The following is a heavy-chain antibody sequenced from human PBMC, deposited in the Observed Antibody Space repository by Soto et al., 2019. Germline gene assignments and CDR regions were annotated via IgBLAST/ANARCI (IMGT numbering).Heavy chain of an antibody. CDR2: ISGSGTTA. V-gene: IGHV3-23*01. Sequence: EVQLLESGGGLVQPGGSLRLSCAASGFIFSSYAMSWVRQAPGKGLEWVSAISGSGTTAYYADSVKGRFTFSRDNSKKTMYLQMNSLRAEDTAVYYCAKIIDVWFSAFDIWGQETMVTVSS. D-gene: IGHD3-10*01. J-gene: IGHJ3*02. CDR1: GFIFSSYA. CDR3: AKIIDVWFSAFDI.